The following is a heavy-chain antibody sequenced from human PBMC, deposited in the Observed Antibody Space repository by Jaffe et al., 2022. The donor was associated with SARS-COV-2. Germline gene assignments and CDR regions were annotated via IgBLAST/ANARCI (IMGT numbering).Heavy chain of an antibody. J-gene: IGHJ4*02. D-gene: IGHD1-26*01. CDR3: ARDRGAWELLGIDY. Sequence: QVQLVESGGGVVQPGRSLRLSCAASGFTFSSYGMHWVRQAPGKGLEWVAVIWYDGSNKYYADSVKGRFTISRDNSKNTLYLQMNSLRAEDTAVYYCARDRGAWELLGIDYWGQGTLVTVSS. V-gene: IGHV3-33*01. CDR1: GFTFSSYG. CDR2: IWYDGSNK.